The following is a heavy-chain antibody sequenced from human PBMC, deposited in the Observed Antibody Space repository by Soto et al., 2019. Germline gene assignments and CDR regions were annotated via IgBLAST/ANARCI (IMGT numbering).Heavy chain of an antibody. CDR2: IYWDDDK. Sequence: QITLKESGPTLVRPTQTLTLTCTFSGFSLSTSGVGVGWIRQPPGKALEWLALIYWDDDKRYSPSLKSRLTITKDTSKRQVVLTMTNMDPVDTATYYCAHSRCGGDCLQCYSSHYYYGMDVWGQGTTVTVSS. J-gene: IGHJ6*02. V-gene: IGHV2-5*02. D-gene: IGHD2-21*02. CDR3: AHSRCGGDCLQCYSSHYYYGMDV. CDR1: GFSLSTSGVG.